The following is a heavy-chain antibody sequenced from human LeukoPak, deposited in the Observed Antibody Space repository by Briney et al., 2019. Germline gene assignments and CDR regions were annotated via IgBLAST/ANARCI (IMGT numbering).Heavy chain of an antibody. CDR3: AKVHNWGSEYYFDY. CDR1: GFTFSSYS. V-gene: IGHV3-21*04. J-gene: IGHJ4*02. D-gene: IGHD7-27*01. CDR2: ISSSSSYI. Sequence: PGGSLRLSCAASGFTFSSYSMNWVRQAPGKGLEWVSSISSSSSYIYYADSVKGRFAISRDNSKNTLSLQMNSLRAEDTAVYYCAKVHNWGSEYYFDYWGQGTLVTVSS.